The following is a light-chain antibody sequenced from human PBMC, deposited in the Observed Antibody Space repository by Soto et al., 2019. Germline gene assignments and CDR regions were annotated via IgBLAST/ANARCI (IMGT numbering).Light chain of an antibody. CDR1: QSIADN. CDR3: QQKHNWPLQYT. J-gene: IGKJ2*01. Sequence: EIVMTQSPATLSVSPGERVTLSCRASQSIADNLAWFQQKSGQAPRLLIHGAFKRATGAPGSFTGSGAVTVFTLTISSWQTEDSAVFYCQQKHNWPLQYTFGQGTKLQIK. V-gene: IGKV3-15*01. CDR2: GAF.